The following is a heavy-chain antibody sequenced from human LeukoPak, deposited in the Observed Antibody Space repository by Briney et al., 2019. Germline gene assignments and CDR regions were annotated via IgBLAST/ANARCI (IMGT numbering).Heavy chain of an antibody. V-gene: IGHV4-39*01. CDR1: GGSISSSSYY. J-gene: IGHJ4*02. CDR3: ARQSIAAASRLGFDY. Sequence: SETLSLTCTVSGGSISSSSYYWGWIRQPPGKGLEWIGSIYYSGSTYYNPSLKSRVTISVDTFKNQFSLKLSSVTAADTAVYYCARQSIAAASRLGFDYWGQGTLVTVSS. D-gene: IGHD6-13*01. CDR2: IYYSGST.